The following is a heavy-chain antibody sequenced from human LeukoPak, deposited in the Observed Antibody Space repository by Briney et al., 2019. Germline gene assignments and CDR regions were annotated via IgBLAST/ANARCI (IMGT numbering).Heavy chain of an antibody. CDR2: ISSSSSYI. CDR1: GFTFNNCW. Sequence: GGSLRLSCAASGFTFNNCWMHWVRQPPGKGLEWVSSISSSSSYIYYADSVKGRFTISRDNAKNSLYLQMNSLRAEDTAVYYCARDPRDYYDSSGYFPPPYFDYWGQGTLVTVSS. V-gene: IGHV3-21*01. D-gene: IGHD3-22*01. CDR3: ARDPRDYYDSSGYFPPPYFDY. J-gene: IGHJ4*02.